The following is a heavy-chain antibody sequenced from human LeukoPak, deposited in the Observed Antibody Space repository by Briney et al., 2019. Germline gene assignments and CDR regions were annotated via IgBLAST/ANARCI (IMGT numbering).Heavy chain of an antibody. CDR3: ARDSGYDQNYYYYMDV. CDR2: ISYDGSYK. V-gene: IGHV3-30*03. J-gene: IGHJ6*03. D-gene: IGHD5-12*01. CDR1: GFTFSPYA. Sequence: GGSLRLSCAASGFTFSPYAMSWVRQAPGKGLEWVAVISYDGSYKDYADSVKGRFTISRDNSKNTLYLQMGSLRAEDMAVYYCARDSGYDQNYYYYMDVWGKGTTVTVSS.